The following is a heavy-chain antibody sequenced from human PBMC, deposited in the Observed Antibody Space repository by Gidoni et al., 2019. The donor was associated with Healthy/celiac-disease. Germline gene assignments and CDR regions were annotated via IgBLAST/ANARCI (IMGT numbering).Heavy chain of an antibody. V-gene: IGHV3-23*01. J-gene: IGHJ5*02. CDR1: SFTVSRYA. CDR2: ISGSGGST. Sequence: EVQLLESGGGLVQPGGSLRLSCAASSFTVSRYAMRWVRQAPGKGLEWVSAISGSGGSTYYGDSVKGRFTISRDKSKNTLELQMNSLRAEDTAVYYCAKQPSGSYWADPWGQGTLVTVSS. CDR3: AKQPSGSYWADP. D-gene: IGHD1-26*01.